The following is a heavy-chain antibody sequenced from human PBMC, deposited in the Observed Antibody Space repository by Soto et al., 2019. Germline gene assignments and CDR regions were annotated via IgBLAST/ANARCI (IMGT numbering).Heavy chain of an antibody. V-gene: IGHV3-20*04. CDR1: GFTFDGYG. Sequence: EVQLVESGGGVVRPGGSLRLSCAASGFTFDGYGMIWVRQAPGKGLEWVSGVNWNGGSTGYADSVKGRVTISRDNAKNSLYLQMNRLIAEDTALYYCASDVDYGDQSPLFQNWGQGSLVTVSS. D-gene: IGHD4-17*01. CDR3: ASDVDYGDQSPLFQN. J-gene: IGHJ1*01. CDR2: VNWNGGST.